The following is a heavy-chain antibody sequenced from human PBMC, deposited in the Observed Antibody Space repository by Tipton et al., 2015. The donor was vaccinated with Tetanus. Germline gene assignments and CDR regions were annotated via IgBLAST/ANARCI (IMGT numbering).Heavy chain of an antibody. Sequence: SLRLSCATSGFKFDDYTMHWVRQAPGKGLEWVSLVNWHGGSTSYADSVRGRFIISRDNSKKSLHLQMNSLRTEDTTFYYCAKDAGYNAKGVFDYWGQGVLVTVSS. CDR2: VNWHGGST. D-gene: IGHD5-24*01. J-gene: IGHJ4*02. CDR1: GFKFDDYT. V-gene: IGHV3-43*01. CDR3: AKDAGYNAKGVFDY.